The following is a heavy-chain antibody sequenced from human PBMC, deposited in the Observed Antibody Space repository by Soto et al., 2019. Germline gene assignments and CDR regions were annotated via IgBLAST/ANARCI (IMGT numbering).Heavy chain of an antibody. CDR1: GYSFKDHY. D-gene: IGHD2-15*01. J-gene: IGHJ4*02. Sequence: ASGKVSCKASGYSFKDHYMHWVRQAPGRGLEWVGIINPSGEHTNYAQQFRGRVAMTRDTSTSTAYMELRSLRSEDTAVYFCARISCKGGSCYFDFDHWGQGTLVTVSS. CDR2: INPSGEHT. V-gene: IGHV1-46*02. CDR3: ARISCKGGSCYFDFDH.